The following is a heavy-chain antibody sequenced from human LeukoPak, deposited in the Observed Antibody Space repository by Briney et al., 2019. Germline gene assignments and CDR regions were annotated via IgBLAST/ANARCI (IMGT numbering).Heavy chain of an antibody. J-gene: IGHJ6*03. CDR2: IYYSGST. D-gene: IGHD3-10*01. Sequence: SETLSLTCAVTGGSISSYYWSWIRQPPGKGLEWIGYIYYSGSTNYNPSLKSRVTISVDTSKNQFSLKLSSVTAADTAVYYCARGMVRGVIRLRYYYYYMDVWGKGTTVTVSS. CDR3: ARGMVRGVIRLRYYYYYMDV. CDR1: GGSISSYY. V-gene: IGHV4-59*01.